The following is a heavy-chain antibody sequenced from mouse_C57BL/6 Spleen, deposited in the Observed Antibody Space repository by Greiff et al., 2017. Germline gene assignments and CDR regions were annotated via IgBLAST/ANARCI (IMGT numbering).Heavy chain of an antibody. CDR1: GYAFSSYW. J-gene: IGHJ4*01. D-gene: IGHD3-2*02. Sequence: VQLQQSGAELVKPGASVKISCKASGYAFSSYWMNWVKQRPGKGLEWIGQIYPGDGDTNYNGKFKGKATLTADKSSSTAYMQLSSLTSEDSAVYCCARKAAQAHYYAMDDWGQGTSVTVSS. CDR2: IYPGDGDT. V-gene: IGHV1-80*01. CDR3: ARKAAQAHYYAMDD.